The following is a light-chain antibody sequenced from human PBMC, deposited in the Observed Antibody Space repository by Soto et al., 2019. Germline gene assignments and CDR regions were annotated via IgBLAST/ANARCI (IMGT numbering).Light chain of an antibody. Sequence: EMVMTQSPATLSVSPGERATLSCRASQYISNSLAWYQQKPGQAPRLLIYGASTRATGIPARFSGSGSGTEFTLTISSLEPEDFALYYCQQYNDWPLTFGQGTKVDI. CDR1: QYISNS. J-gene: IGKJ1*01. CDR3: QQYNDWPLT. V-gene: IGKV3-15*01. CDR2: GAS.